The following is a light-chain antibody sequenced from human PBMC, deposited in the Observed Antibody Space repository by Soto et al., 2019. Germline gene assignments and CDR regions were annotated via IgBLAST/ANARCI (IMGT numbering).Light chain of an antibody. CDR1: QGVSRK. CDR3: QQYHTWPIT. Sequence: EIVMTQSPATLSVAPGERVTLSCRASQGVSRKLAWYQHKSGQAPRLLISGASTGATGIPARFSGSGSGTEFTLTIRSLQSEDCAIYYCQQYHTWPITFGGGTKVEIK. V-gene: IGKV3-15*01. J-gene: IGKJ4*01. CDR2: GAS.